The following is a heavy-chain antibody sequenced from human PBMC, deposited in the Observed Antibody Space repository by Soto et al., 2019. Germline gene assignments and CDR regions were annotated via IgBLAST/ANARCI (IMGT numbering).Heavy chain of an antibody. V-gene: IGHV4-4*02. CDR3: AAMPGIVGATQFDY. J-gene: IGHJ4*02. CDR1: GGSITSSNW. D-gene: IGHD1-26*01. CDR2: IYHTGST. Sequence: QVQLQESGPGLVKSSGTLSLICAVSGGSITSSNWWSWLRHPPGERLEGIGEIYHTGSTNYNPPLWRRDTISVDKSKNQFSLKLTDVTVADTAVYYWAAMPGIVGATQFDYWGQGTLVTVSS.